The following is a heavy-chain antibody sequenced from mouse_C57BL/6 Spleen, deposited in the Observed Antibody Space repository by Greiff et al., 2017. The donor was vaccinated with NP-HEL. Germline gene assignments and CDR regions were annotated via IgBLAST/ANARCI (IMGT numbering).Heavy chain of an antibody. V-gene: IGHV1-81*01. J-gene: IGHJ2*01. CDR2: IYPRSGNT. Sequence: QVQLQQSGAELARPGASVKLSCKASGYTFTSYGISWVKQRTGQGLEWIGEIYPRSGNTYYNEKFKGKATLTADKSSSTAYMELRSLTSEDSAVYFCARSKLDYYGSSYGYWGQGTTLTVSS. D-gene: IGHD1-1*01. CDR1: GYTFTSYG. CDR3: ARSKLDYYGSSYGY.